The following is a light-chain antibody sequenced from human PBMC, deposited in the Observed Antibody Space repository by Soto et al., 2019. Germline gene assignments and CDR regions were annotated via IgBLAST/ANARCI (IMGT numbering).Light chain of an antibody. CDR1: SSDVGGYNY. Sequence: QSALTQPASVSGSPGQSITISCSGTSSDVGGYNYVSWYQQHPGKAPKLLIYDVSDRPSGVSNRFSGSKSGNTASLTISGLQAEDEADYYCSSYAYSRDVLFGGGTKVTVL. V-gene: IGLV2-14*03. J-gene: IGLJ2*01. CDR2: DVS. CDR3: SSYAYSRDVL.